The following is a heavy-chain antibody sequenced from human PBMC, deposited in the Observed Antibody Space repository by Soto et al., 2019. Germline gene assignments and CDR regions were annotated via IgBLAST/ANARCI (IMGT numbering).Heavy chain of an antibody. D-gene: IGHD6-13*01. CDR1: GFTFSSYA. CDR2: TIGSGGST. Sequence: EVQLLESGGDLVQPGGSLRLSCAASGFTFSSYAMTWVRQAPGKGLEWVSSTIGSGGSTYYADSVKGRFTISRDNSKNTLYLQMNSLRAEDTAVYYCAKRSGSDWYGPFDKWGQGTLVTVSS. J-gene: IGHJ4*02. V-gene: IGHV3-23*01. CDR3: AKRSGSDWYGPFDK.